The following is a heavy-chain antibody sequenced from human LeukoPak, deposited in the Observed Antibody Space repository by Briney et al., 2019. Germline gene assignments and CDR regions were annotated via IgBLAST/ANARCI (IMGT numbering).Heavy chain of an antibody. Sequence: PSETLSLTCAVYGGSFSGYYWSWIRQPPGKGLEWIGYIYYSGSTNYNPSLKSRVTISVDTSKNQFSLKLSSVTAADTAVYYCAREIVVVPAATRNYNWFDPWGQGTLVTVSS. CDR3: AREIVVVPAATRNYNWFDP. D-gene: IGHD2-2*01. J-gene: IGHJ5*02. CDR2: IYYSGST. CDR1: GGSFSGYY. V-gene: IGHV4-59*01.